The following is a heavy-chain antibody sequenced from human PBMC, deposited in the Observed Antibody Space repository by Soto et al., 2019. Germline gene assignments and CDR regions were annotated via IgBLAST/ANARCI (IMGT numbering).Heavy chain of an antibody. D-gene: IGHD5-12*01. CDR3: ASSHPWLSYYYYGMDV. CDR2: IIPIFGTA. Sequence: SVKVSCKASGGTFSSYAISWVRQAPGQGLEWMGGIIPIFGTANYAQKFQGRVTITADKSTSTAYMELSSLRSEDTAVYYCASSHPWLSYYYYGMDVWGQGTTVT. J-gene: IGHJ6*02. CDR1: GGTFSSYA. V-gene: IGHV1-69*06.